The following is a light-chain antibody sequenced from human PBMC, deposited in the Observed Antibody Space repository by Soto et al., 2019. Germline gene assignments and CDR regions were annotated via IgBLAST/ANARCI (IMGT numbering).Light chain of an antibody. V-gene: IGKV3-15*01. Sequence: EIVMTQSPATLSVSPGERATLSCRASQSVSSNLAWYQQKPGQAPRLLIYGASTRATGIPARFSGSGSGTEFTLTISRLQPEDFAVYYCQQYNSWPLTFGRGTKVEIK. J-gene: IGKJ3*01. CDR3: QQYNSWPLT. CDR2: GAS. CDR1: QSVSSN.